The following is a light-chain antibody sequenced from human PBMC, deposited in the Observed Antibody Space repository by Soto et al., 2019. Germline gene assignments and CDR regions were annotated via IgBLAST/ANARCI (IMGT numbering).Light chain of an antibody. V-gene: IGKV1-39*01. J-gene: IGKJ4*01. Sequence: DIQMTQSPSSLSASLGDRVTITCRASQSISNFLNWVQHKPGNAPKVLISAASTLQSGVPPRFSGSESGTDFTLTISSLQPEDSASYYCQQYYNSVLTFGGGTMVDI. CDR1: QSISNF. CDR2: AAS. CDR3: QQYYNSVLT.